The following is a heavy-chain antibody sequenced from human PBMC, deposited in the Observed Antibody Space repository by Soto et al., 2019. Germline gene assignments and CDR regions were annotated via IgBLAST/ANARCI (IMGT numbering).Heavy chain of an antibody. V-gene: IGHV1-46*01. Sequence: QVQLVQSGAEVKKPGASVKVSCKASGYTFTRHYIHWVRQAPGEGLEWMGMIDPSDGTATYAERFQGRVTMTGDTSTSTVNMEVTSLRSEDTAVYYCARDIVAASDASTRPRGQGYGKDYWGQGTLITVSS. J-gene: IGHJ4*02. D-gene: IGHD2-15*01. CDR1: GYTFTRHY. CDR3: ARDIVAASDASTRPRGQGYGKDY. CDR2: IDPSDGTA.